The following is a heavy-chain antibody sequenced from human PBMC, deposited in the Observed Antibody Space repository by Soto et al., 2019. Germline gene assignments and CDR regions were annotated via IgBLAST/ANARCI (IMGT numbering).Heavy chain of an antibody. V-gene: IGHV4-34*01. CDR3: ARRAVGATTNNWFDP. CDR2: INHSGST. CDR1: GGSFSGYY. Sequence: QVQLQQWGAGLLKPSETLSLTCAVYGGSFSGYYWSWIRQPPGKGLEWIGEINHSGSTNYNPSLKSRVTISVDTSKNQFSLKLSSVTAADMAVYYCARRAVGATTNNWFDPWGQGTLVTVSS. J-gene: IGHJ5*02. D-gene: IGHD1-26*01.